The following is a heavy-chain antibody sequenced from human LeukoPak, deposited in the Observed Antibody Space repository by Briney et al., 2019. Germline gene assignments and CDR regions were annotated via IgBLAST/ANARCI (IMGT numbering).Heavy chain of an antibody. Sequence: GGSLRLSCAASGFTFSSYAMSWVRQAPGKGPEWVSAISGSGGSTYYADSVKGRFTISRDNSKNTLYLQMNSLRAEDTAVYYCAKGGSSWFDFFDYWGQGTLVTVSS. V-gene: IGHV3-23*01. D-gene: IGHD6-13*01. J-gene: IGHJ4*02. CDR1: GFTFSSYA. CDR3: AKGGSSWFDFFDY. CDR2: ISGSGGST.